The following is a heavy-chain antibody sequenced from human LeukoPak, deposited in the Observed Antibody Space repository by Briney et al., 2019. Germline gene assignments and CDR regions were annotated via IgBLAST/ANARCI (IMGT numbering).Heavy chain of an antibody. CDR2: ISYDGSNK. V-gene: IGHV3-30-3*01. CDR1: GFTFSSYA. D-gene: IGHD6-19*01. Sequence: GGSLRLSCAASGFTFSSYAMHWVRQAPGKGLGWVAVISYDGSNKYYADSVKGRFTISRDNSKNTLYLQMNSLRAEDTAVYYCARDPYSSGWYKDAFDIWGQGTMVTVSS. CDR3: ARDPYSSGWYKDAFDI. J-gene: IGHJ3*02.